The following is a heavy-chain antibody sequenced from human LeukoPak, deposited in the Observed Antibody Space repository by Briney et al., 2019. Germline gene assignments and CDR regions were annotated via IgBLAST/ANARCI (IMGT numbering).Heavy chain of an antibody. J-gene: IGHJ4*02. V-gene: IGHV3-48*01. CDR3: ARGDSGWYGY. Sequence: PGGSLRLSCAVSGFTFSSYGMKWVRQAPGRGLEWVSYISSSSSTIYYADSVKGRFTISRDNAKNSLYLQMNSLRAEDTAVYYCARGDSGWYGYWGQGTLVTVSS. D-gene: IGHD6-19*01. CDR1: GFTFSSYG. CDR2: ISSSSSTI.